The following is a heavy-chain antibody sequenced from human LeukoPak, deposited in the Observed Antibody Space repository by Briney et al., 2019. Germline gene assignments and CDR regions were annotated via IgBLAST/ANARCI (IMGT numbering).Heavy chain of an antibody. V-gene: IGHV1-18*01. J-gene: IGHJ4*02. D-gene: IGHD3-22*01. CDR2: ISAHNGNT. CDR3: ARDFHEVSGYYKAWFFDY. Sequence: ASVKVSCKASGYTFTSYGINWVRQAPGQGRDCMGWISAHNGNTNYAQKLQGRITMTTETSTTTAYMELRSLRSDETAVYYCARDFHEVSGYYKAWFFDYWGQGTLVTVSS. CDR1: GYTFTSYG.